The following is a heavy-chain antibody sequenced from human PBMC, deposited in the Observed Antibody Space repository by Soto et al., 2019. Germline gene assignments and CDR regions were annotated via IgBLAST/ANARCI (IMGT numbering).Heavy chain of an antibody. Sequence: QVRLVQSGAEVKKPGASVKVSCKASGYTFTGYYMHWVRQAPGQGLEWMGWINPNSGCTNYAQKVQGRVTMTRDTSISTAYLELSRLRSDDTAVYYCARDRAAISLSYYYGMDVWGQGTTVTVSS. CDR2: INPNSGCT. CDR3: ARDRAAISLSYYYGMDV. CDR1: GYTFTGYY. D-gene: IGHD2-2*02. V-gene: IGHV1-2*02. J-gene: IGHJ6*02.